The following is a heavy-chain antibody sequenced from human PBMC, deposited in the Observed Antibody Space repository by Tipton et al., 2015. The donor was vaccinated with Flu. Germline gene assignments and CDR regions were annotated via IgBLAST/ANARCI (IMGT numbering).Heavy chain of an antibody. CDR1: GGSISSSSYY. CDR2: IYTTGST. D-gene: IGHD3-10*01. CDR3: ATIYYYRSGDYYLDS. Sequence: TLSLTCTVSGGSISSSSYYWGWIRQPPGKGLEWIGRIYTTGSTNYNPSLKSRVTISADTSKNKFSLELRSVTAADTAVYYCATIYYYRSGDYYLDSWGQGTLVTVSS. J-gene: IGHJ4*02. V-gene: IGHV4-39*07.